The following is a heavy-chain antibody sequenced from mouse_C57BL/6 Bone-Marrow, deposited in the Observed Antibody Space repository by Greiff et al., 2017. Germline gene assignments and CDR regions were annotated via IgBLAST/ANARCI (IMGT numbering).Heavy chain of an antibody. CDR1: GYTFTSYW. V-gene: IGHV1-64*01. CDR2: IHPNSGST. CDR3: ARPANWAWFAY. J-gene: IGHJ3*01. Sequence: VQLQQPGAELVKPGASVKLSCKASGYTFTSYWMHWVKQRPGQGLEWIGMIHPNSGSTNYNEKFKSKATLTVDKSSSTAYMHLSSLTSEDSAVYYCARPANWAWFAYWGQGTLVTVSA. D-gene: IGHD4-1*01.